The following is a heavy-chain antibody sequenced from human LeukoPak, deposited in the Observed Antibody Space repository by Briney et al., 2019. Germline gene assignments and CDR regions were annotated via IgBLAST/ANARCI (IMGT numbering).Heavy chain of an antibody. J-gene: IGHJ4*02. V-gene: IGHV3-49*04. CDR1: GFTFGDYA. CDR3: TTYRMGSADLDY. CDR2: IRSKAYGGTT. D-gene: IGHD1-26*01. Sequence: GGSLRLSCTASGFTFGDYAMSWVRQAPGKGLEWVGFIRSKAYGGTTEYAASVKGRFTISRDDSKSIAYLQMNSLKTEDTAVYYCTTYRMGSADLDYWGQGTLVTVSS.